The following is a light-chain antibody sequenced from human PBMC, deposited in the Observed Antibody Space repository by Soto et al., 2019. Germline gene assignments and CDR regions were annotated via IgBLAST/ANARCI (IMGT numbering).Light chain of an antibody. V-gene: IGLV2-23*01. CDR3: CSYVGSNNWV. CDR1: ISDVGSSNL. Sequence: QSALTQPASVSGSPGQSITISCAGSISDVGSSNLVSWYQQHPGKVPKLIIYEGNRRPSGVSSRFSGSNSGKTASLTISGLQAEDEADYYCCSYVGSNNWVFGGGTKVTVL. CDR2: EGN. J-gene: IGLJ3*02.